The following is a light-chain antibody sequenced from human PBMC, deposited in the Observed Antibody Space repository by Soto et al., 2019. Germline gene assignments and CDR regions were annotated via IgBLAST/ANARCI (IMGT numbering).Light chain of an antibody. CDR1: QSVSSSY. CDR3: QQYGSSSWT. CDR2: GTS. Sequence: EIVLKQSPDTLSLSPGERATLSCRASQSVSSSYLAWYQQKPGQAPRLLIYGTSSRATAIPDRFSGSGSGTDFTLTISRLAPEDFAVYYCQQYGSSSWTFGQGTKVEIK. J-gene: IGKJ1*01. V-gene: IGKV3-20*01.